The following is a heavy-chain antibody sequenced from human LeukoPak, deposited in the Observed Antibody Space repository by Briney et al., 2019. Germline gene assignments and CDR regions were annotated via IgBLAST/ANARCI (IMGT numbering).Heavy chain of an antibody. CDR2: INHSGST. J-gene: IGHJ3*02. Sequence: SETLSLTCAVYGGSFSGYYWSWIRQPPGKGLEWIGEINHSGSTNYNPSLKSRVTISVDTSKNQFSLKLSSVTAADTAVYYCARGRGRETLFHRIAAAGANDAFDIWGQGTMVTVSS. V-gene: IGHV4-34*01. CDR1: GGSFSGYY. D-gene: IGHD6-13*01. CDR3: ARGRGRETLFHRIAAAGANDAFDI.